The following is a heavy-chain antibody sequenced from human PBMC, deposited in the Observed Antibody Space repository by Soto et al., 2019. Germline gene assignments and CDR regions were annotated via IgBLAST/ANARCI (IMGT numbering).Heavy chain of an antibody. Sequence: EVQLVESGGGLVQPGRSLRLSCAASGFTFDDYAMHWVRQAPGKGLEWVSGISWNSGSIGYADSVKGRFTISRDNAKNSLYLQMNSLRAEDTALYYCAKDIRAAACNYYDGMDVWGQGTTVTVSS. CDR1: GFTFDDYA. CDR2: ISWNSGSI. J-gene: IGHJ6*02. V-gene: IGHV3-9*01. CDR3: AKDIRAAACNYYDGMDV. D-gene: IGHD6-13*01.